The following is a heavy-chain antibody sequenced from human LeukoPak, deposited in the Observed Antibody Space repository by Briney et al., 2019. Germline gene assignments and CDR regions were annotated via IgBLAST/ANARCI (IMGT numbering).Heavy chain of an antibody. J-gene: IGHJ5*02. CDR2: ISGSGGST. CDR1: GFTFSSYA. V-gene: IGHV3-23*01. D-gene: IGHD2-15*01. Sequence: GGSLRLSCAASGFTFSSYAMSWVRQAPGKGLEWVSGISGSGGSTNYADAVKGRFTISRDNAKNSLYLQMNSLRAEDTAVYYCASEGSCSGGSCNNWFDPGGQGTRVTVS. CDR3: ASEGSCSGGSCNNWFDP.